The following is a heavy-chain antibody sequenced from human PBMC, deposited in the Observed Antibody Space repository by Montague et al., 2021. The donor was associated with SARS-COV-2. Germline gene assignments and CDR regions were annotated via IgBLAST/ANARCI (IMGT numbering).Heavy chain of an antibody. D-gene: IGHD3-22*01. Sequence: SETLSLTCTVSGGSISSSSYYWGWLRQPPGKGLKWIGRIYYTRSTYYDPSLKSRITISVDTSKNPFALKLSSVTAADPAVYYCARHGYYETYDAFDIWGQGTMVTVSS. J-gene: IGHJ3*02. CDR2: IYYTRST. V-gene: IGHV4-39*01. CDR3: ARHGYYETYDAFDI. CDR1: GGSISSSSYY.